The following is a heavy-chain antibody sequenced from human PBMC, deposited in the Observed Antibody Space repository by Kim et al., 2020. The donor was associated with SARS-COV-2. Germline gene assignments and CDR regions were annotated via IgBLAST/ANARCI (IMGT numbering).Heavy chain of an antibody. D-gene: IGHD6-19*01. CDR2: ISSNGGST. Sequence: GGSLRLSCAASGFTFSSYAMHWVRQAPGKGLEYVSAISSNGGSTYYANSVKGRFTISRDNSKNTLYLQMGSLRAEDMAVYYCARGIAVAGTTSPLDVWGQGTTVTVSS. J-gene: IGHJ6*02. CDR3: ARGIAVAGTTSPLDV. V-gene: IGHV3-64*01. CDR1: GFTFSSYA.